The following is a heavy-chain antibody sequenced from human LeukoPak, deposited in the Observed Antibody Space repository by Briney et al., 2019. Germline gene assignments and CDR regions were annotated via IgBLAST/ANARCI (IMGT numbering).Heavy chain of an antibody. CDR3: ARDYSGSYNFDY. V-gene: IGHV4-39*02. Sequence: SETLSLTCTVSGGSISSSSYYWGWIRQPPGKGLGWIGSIYYSGSTYYNPSLKSRVTISVDTSKNQFSLKLSSVTAADTAVYYCARDYSGSYNFDYWGQGTLVTVSS. CDR2: IYYSGST. D-gene: IGHD1-26*01. J-gene: IGHJ4*02. CDR1: GGSISSSSYY.